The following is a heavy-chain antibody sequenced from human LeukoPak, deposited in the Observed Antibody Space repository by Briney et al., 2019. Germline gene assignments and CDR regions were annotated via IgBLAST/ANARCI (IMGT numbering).Heavy chain of an antibody. CDR1: GFTFSSYA. CDR2: ISAGSGTT. Sequence: GGSLRLSCAGSGFTFSSYAVSWVRQAPGKGLEWVSAISAGSGTTYYADSVKGRFTISRDNSRNTLYLQMNSLRAEDTAVYYCAKRVTTVTTADNWGQGTLVTVSS. J-gene: IGHJ4*02. D-gene: IGHD4-17*01. V-gene: IGHV3-23*01. CDR3: AKRVTTVTTADN.